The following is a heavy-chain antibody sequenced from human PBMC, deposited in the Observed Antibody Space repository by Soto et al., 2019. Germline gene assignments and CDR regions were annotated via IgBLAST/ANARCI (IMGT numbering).Heavy chain of an antibody. Sequence: GGSLRLSCSASGFTFSSYWMSWVRQAPGKGLEWVANIKQDGSEKYYVDSVKGRFTISRDNAKNSLYLQMNSLRAEDTAVYYCATCFIRCTLSGYFQHWGQGTLVTVSS. V-gene: IGHV3-7*01. J-gene: IGHJ1*01. CDR1: GFTFSSYW. CDR3: ATCFIRCTLSGYFQH. D-gene: IGHD2-8*01. CDR2: IKQDGSEK.